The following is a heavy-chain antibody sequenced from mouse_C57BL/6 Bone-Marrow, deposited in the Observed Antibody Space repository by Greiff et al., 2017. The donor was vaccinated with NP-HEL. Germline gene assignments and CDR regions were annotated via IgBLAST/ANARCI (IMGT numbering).Heavy chain of an antibody. J-gene: IGHJ1*03. CDR3: ARLYYGSSLYWYFDV. D-gene: IGHD1-1*01. CDR1: GFTFSDYG. CDR2: ISNLAYSI. Sequence: EVQGVESGGGLVQPGGSLKLSCAASGFTFSDYGMAWVRQAPRKGPEWVAFISNLAYSIYYADTVTGRFTISRENAKNTLYLEMSSLRSEDTAMYYCARLYYGSSLYWYFDVWGTGTTVTVSS. V-gene: IGHV5-15*01.